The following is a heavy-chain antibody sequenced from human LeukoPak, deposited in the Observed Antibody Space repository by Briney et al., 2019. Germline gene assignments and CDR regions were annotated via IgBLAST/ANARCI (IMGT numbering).Heavy chain of an antibody. J-gene: IGHJ4*02. CDR1: GFTFSSYS. CDR2: ISSSSSYI. Sequence: PGGSLRLSCAASGFTFSSYSMNWVRQAPGKGLEWVSSISSSSSYIYYADSVKGRFTISRDNAKNSLYLQMNSLRAEDTAVYYCAREVEVPAATKYYYGSGSPFDYWGQGTLVTVSS. D-gene: IGHD3-10*01. CDR3: AREVEVPAATKYYYGSGSPFDY. V-gene: IGHV3-21*01.